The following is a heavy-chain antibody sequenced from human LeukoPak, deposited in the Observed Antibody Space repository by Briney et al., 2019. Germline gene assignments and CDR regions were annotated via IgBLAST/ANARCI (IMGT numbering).Heavy chain of an antibody. J-gene: IGHJ6*03. Sequence: GASVKVSCKASGYTFTGYYMHWVRQAPGQGLEWMGWINPNSGGTNYAQKFQGRVTMTRDTSISTAYMELSRLRSDDTAVYYCARGSDIVVVPAAPLYYYYYMDVWGKGTTVTVSS. D-gene: IGHD2-2*01. CDR1: GYTFTGYY. V-gene: IGHV1-2*02. CDR3: ARGSDIVVVPAAPLYYYYYMDV. CDR2: INPNSGGT.